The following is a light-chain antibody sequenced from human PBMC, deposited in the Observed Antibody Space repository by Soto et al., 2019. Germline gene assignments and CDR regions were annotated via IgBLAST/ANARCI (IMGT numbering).Light chain of an antibody. CDR2: RVS. Sequence: IVMTQSPLSLPVTLGQPASISCRSSQSLVNSDGNTYLHWFQQRPGQSPRRLMYRVSNRDSGVPDRFSGSGSGTDFTLRFSRVEAEDVGVYYCMQGTHWPWTFXQGTKVDIK. CDR3: MQGTHWPWT. CDR1: QSLVNSDGNTY. V-gene: IGKV2-30*01. J-gene: IGKJ1*01.